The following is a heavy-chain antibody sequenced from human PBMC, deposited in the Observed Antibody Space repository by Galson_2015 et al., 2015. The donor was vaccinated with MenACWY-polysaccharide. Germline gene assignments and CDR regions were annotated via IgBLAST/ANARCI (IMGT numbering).Heavy chain of an antibody. CDR1: GFTVSNNY. J-gene: IGHJ6*02. CDR2: IYSGGRA. Sequence: SLRLSCAASGFTVSNNYMSWVRQAPGKGLEGVSVIYSGGRANYADSVKGRFTISRDNSKNTLYLQMNSLRTEDTAVYYCARSYCSRTTCYGMDVWGRGTTVTVSS. CDR3: ARSYCSRTTCYGMDV. D-gene: IGHD2-2*01. V-gene: IGHV3-66*02.